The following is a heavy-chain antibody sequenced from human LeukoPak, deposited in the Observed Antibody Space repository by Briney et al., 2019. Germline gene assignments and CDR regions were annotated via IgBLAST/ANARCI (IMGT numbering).Heavy chain of an antibody. Sequence: GGSLRLPCAASGFTFSSYSMNWVRQAPGKGLEGVSSISSSSSYIYYADSVKGRFTISRDNAKNSLYLQMNSLRAEDTDVYYCAREGAGYYDSSGYYYYYYYMDVWGKGTTVTISS. CDR2: ISSSSSYI. V-gene: IGHV3-21*01. CDR3: AREGAGYYDSSGYYYYYYYMDV. CDR1: GFTFSSYS. D-gene: IGHD3-22*01. J-gene: IGHJ6*03.